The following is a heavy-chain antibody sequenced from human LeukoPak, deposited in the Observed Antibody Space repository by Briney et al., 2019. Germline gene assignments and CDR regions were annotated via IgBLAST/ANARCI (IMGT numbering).Heavy chain of an antibody. J-gene: IGHJ4*02. V-gene: IGHV4-59*01. D-gene: IGHD5-24*01. CDR3: ARGRWLQFSD. CDR2: IYFTGST. CDR1: GGSISNYY. Sequence: SETLSLTCSVSGGSISNYYWNWIRQPPGKGLEWIGYIYFTGSTNYNPSLKSRVTISLDTSKNQFSLKLSSVTAADTAIYYCARGRWLQFSDWGPGTLVTVSS.